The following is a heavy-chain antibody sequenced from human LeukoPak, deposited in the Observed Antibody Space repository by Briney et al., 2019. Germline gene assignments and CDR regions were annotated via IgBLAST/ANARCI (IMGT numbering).Heavy chain of an antibody. V-gene: IGHV3-21*01. D-gene: IGHD3-22*01. J-gene: IGHJ4*02. CDR1: GFTFSSYS. CDR2: ISSSSSYI. Sequence: PGGSLRLSCAASGFTFSSYSMNWVRQAPGKGLEWVSSISSSSSYIYYADSVKGRFTISRDNAKNSLYLQMNSRRAEDTAVYYCARNGYYYDSSGYGYWGQGALVTVSS. CDR3: ARNGYYYDSSGYGY.